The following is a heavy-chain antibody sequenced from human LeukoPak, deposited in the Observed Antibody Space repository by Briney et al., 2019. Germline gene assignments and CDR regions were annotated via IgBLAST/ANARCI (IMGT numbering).Heavy chain of an antibody. CDR2: IYYSGST. CDR3: ASSIAAAGMALDFDY. D-gene: IGHD6-13*01. CDR1: GGSISSYY. J-gene: IGHJ4*02. Sequence: SETLSLTCTVSGGSISSYYWSWIRQPPGKGLEWIGYIYYSGSTNYNPSLKSRVTISVDTSKNQFSLKLSSVTAADTAVYYCASSIAAAGMALDFDYWGQGTLVTVSS. V-gene: IGHV4-59*01.